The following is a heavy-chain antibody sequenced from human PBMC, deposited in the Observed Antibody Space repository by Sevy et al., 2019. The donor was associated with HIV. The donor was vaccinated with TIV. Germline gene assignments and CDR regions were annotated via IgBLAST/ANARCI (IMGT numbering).Heavy chain of an antibody. CDR2: INHSGST. CDR3: TRGRVRGVIKYYYYGMDV. D-gene: IGHD3-10*01. Sequence: SETLSLTCAVYGGSFSGYYWSWIRQPPGKGLEWIGEINHSGSTNYNPSLKSRVTISVDTSKNQFSLKLSSVTAADTAVYYCTRGRVRGVIKYYYYGMDVWGQGTTVTVSS. V-gene: IGHV4-34*01. CDR1: GGSFSGYY. J-gene: IGHJ6*02.